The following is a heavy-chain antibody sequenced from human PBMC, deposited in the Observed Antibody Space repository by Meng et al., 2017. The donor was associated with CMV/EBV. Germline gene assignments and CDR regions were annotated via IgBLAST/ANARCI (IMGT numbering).Heavy chain of an antibody. V-gene: IGHV4-59*01. Sequence: SETLSLTCTVSGGSISSYYWSWIRQPPGKGLEWIGYIYYSGSTNYNPSLKSRVTISVDTSKNQFSLKLSSVTAADTAVYYCARGHDFWSGYYTGRWFDPWGQGTLVTVSS. J-gene: IGHJ5*02. CDR2: IYYSGST. D-gene: IGHD3-3*01. CDR1: GGSISSYY. CDR3: ARGHDFWSGYYTGRWFDP.